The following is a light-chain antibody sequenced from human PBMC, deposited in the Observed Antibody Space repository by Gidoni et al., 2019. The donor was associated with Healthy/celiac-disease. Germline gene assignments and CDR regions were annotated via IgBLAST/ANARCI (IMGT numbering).Light chain of an antibody. CDR2: GAS. J-gene: IGKJ4*01. CDR3: QQYGSSLLT. CDR1: QSVSSSY. V-gene: IGKV3-20*01. Sequence: TVLTHSPGTLSLSPGERATLSCRASQSVSSSYLAWYQQKPGQAPRLLIYGASSRATGIPDRFSGSGSGTDFTLTISRLEPEDFAVYYCQQYGSSLLTFXGXTKVEIK.